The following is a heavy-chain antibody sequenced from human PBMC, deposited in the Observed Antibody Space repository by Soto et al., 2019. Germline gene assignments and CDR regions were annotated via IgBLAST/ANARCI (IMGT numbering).Heavy chain of an antibody. CDR2: IYWDDDK. Sequence: SGPTLVKPTQTLTLTCTFSGFSLSTSGVGVGWIRQPPGKALEWLALIYWDDDKRYSPSLKSRLTITKDTSKNQVVLTMTNMDPVDTATYYCAHSRSYYYGSGSLAFFDYWGQGTLVTVSS. CDR3: AHSRSYYYGSGSLAFFDY. J-gene: IGHJ4*02. CDR1: GFSLSTSGVG. D-gene: IGHD3-10*01. V-gene: IGHV2-5*02.